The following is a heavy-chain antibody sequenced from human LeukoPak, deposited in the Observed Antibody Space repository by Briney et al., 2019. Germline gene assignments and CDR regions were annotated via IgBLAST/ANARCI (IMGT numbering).Heavy chain of an antibody. CDR1: GFTFDDYA. Sequence: GRSLRLSCAASGFTFDDYAMHWVRQAPGKGLEWVAVISYDGSNKYYADSVKGRFTISRDNSKNTLYLQMNSLRAEDTAVYYCAREPTTSPGKNWFDPWGQGTLVTVSS. D-gene: IGHD3-10*01. CDR2: ISYDGSNK. J-gene: IGHJ5*02. CDR3: AREPTTSPGKNWFDP. V-gene: IGHV3-30-3*01.